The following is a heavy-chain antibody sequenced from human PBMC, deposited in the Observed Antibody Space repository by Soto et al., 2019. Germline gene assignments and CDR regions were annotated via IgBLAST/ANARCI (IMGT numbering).Heavy chain of an antibody. J-gene: IGHJ4*02. V-gene: IGHV3-48*03. CDR1: GFTFSSYE. CDR2: ISSSGSTI. CDR3: ARDIDYYDSSGNYYFDY. Sequence: EVQLVESGGGLVQPGGSLRLSCAASGFTFSSYEMNWVRQAPGKGLEWVSYISSSGSTIYYADSVKGQFTISRDNAKNSLYLQMNSLRAEDTAVYYCARDIDYYDSSGNYYFDYWGQGTLVTVSS. D-gene: IGHD3-22*01.